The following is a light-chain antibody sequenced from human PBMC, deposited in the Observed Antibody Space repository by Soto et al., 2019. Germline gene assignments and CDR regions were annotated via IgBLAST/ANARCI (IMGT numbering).Light chain of an antibody. CDR3: CSYAGSYIFV. V-gene: IGLV2-11*01. CDR2: DVT. J-gene: IGLJ1*01. CDR1: SSDVGGYNY. Sequence: LTQPRSVSGSPGQSFTISCTGTSSDVGGYNYVSWYQQHPGKAPKLMVYDVTARPSGVPDRFSGSKSGNTASLTISGLQAEDEADYYCCSYAGSYIFVFGTGTKVTVL.